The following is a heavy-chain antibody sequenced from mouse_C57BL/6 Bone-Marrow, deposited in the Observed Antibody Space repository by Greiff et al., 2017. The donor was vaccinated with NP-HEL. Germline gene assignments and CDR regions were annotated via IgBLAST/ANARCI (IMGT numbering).Heavy chain of an antibody. V-gene: IGHV5-15*01. CDR3: ARRDYDYVWFAY. Sequence: EVKLVESGGGLVQPGGSLKLSCAASGFTFSDYGMAWVRQAPRKGPEWVAFISNLAYSIYYEDTVKGGFTISRENAKNTLYLEMSSLRSEDTAMYYCARRDYDYVWFAYWGQGTLVTVSA. CDR1: GFTFSDYG. D-gene: IGHD2-4*01. CDR2: ISNLAYSI. J-gene: IGHJ3*01.